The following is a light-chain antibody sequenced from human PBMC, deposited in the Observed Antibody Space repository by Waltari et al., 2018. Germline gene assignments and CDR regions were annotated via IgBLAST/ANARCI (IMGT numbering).Light chain of an antibody. CDR2: QDS. J-gene: IGLJ1*01. CDR1: KLGDKY. CDR3: QAWDSSTAGV. Sequence: YELTQPPSVSVSPGQTASITCSGDKLGDKYACWYQQKPGQSPVLVIYQDSKRPSGIPERFSGSNSGNTATLTISGTQAMDEADYYCQAWDSSTAGVFGTGTKVTVL. V-gene: IGLV3-1*01.